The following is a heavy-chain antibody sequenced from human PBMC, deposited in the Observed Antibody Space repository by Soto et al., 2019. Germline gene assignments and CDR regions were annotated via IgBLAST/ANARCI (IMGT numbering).Heavy chain of an antibody. CDR1: GFTFSSYS. V-gene: IGHV3-21*01. J-gene: IGHJ6*02. CDR2: ISSSSSYI. CDR3: ARDKLNDILTGYYSSYYGMDF. D-gene: IGHD3-9*01. Sequence: PGGSLILSCAASGFTFSSYSMNWVLQAPGKGLEWVSSISSSSSYIYYADSVKGRFTISRDNAKNSLYLQMNSPRAEDTAVYYCARDKLNDILTGYYSSYYGMDFWGQGTTVTVSS.